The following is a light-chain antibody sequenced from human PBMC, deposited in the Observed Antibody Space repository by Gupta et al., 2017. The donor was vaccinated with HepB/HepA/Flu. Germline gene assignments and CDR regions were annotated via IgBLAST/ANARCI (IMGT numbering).Light chain of an antibody. CDR3: KQYGSSPQT. J-gene: IGKJ1*01. CDR1: QSVSSSF. Sequence: EIVLTQSPGTLSLSPGERATLSCRASQSVSSSFLAWHQQKPGQAPRLLIYDASSRATGIPDRFSGSGSGTDFTLNISRLEPEDVAVYFCKQYGSSPQTFGQGTKVEIK. V-gene: IGKV3-20*01. CDR2: DAS.